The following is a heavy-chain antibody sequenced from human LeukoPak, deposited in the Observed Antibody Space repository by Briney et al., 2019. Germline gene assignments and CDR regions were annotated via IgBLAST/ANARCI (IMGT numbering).Heavy chain of an antibody. Sequence: GGSLRLSCAASGFTFSSYWMHWVRQAPRKGLVWVSRINSDGSSTSYADSVKGRFTISRDNAKNTLYLQMNSLRAEDTAVYYCARDPNPPGRGDAFDIWGQGTMVTVSS. J-gene: IGHJ3*02. V-gene: IGHV3-74*01. CDR2: INSDGSST. CDR1: GFTFSSYW. CDR3: ARDPNPPGRGDAFDI. D-gene: IGHD1-26*01.